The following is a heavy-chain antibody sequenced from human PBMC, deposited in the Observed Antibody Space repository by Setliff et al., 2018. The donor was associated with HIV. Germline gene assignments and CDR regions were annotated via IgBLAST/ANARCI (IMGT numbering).Heavy chain of an antibody. D-gene: IGHD1-1*01. CDR3: ARRYHDASGFYNS. V-gene: IGHV4-39*02. CDR1: GVSISGPIGITYY. J-gene: IGHJ4*02. Sequence: PSETLSLTCSVSGVSISGPIGITYYWDWLRQPPGKGLEWIGNIHYSRGSSYNASLKSRVTISLDTSKNHFSPKLSPVAAADTAVYYCARRYHDASGFYNSWGQGVLVTVSS. CDR2: IHYSRGS.